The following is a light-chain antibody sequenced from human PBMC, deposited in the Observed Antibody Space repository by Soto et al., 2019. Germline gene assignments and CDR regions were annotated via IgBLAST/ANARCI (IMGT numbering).Light chain of an antibody. J-gene: IGKJ2*01. V-gene: IGKV3-20*01. CDR1: QSVSSSY. CDR2: GAS. CDR3: QQYGSSPPYT. Sequence: EIVLTQSPGTLSLSLGERATLSCRASQSVSSSYLAWYQQKPGQAPRLLIYGASSRATGIPDRFSGSGSGTHFTLTISRLEPEDFAVYYCQQYGSSPPYTFGQGTKLEIK.